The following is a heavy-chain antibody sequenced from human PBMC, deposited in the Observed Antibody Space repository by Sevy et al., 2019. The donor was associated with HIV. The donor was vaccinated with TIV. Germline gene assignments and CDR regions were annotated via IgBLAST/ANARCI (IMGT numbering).Heavy chain of an antibody. V-gene: IGHV3-21*01. CDR3: ARVAADDPDFYYYGMDV. D-gene: IGHD6-13*01. CDR2: ISSSSSHI. Sequence: GGSLRLSCAASGFTFSTYWMTWVRQAPGKGLEWVSSISSSSSHIYAADSLKGRFTISRDNAKNSLFLQMNSLRAEDTAIYYCARVAADDPDFYYYGMDVWGQGTTVTVSS. CDR1: GFTFSTYW. J-gene: IGHJ6*02.